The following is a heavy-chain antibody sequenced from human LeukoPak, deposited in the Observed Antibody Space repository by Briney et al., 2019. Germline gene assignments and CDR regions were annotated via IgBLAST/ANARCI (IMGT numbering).Heavy chain of an antibody. J-gene: IGHJ5*02. CDR2: IYYTGST. V-gene: IGHV4-59*08. Sequence: PSETLSLTCTVSGGSLSSYHWSWIRQPPGKGLEWIAYIYYTGSTNYNPSLKSRVTISVDTSKNQFSLKLSSVTAADMAVYYCARHLGLKGFDPWGQGTLVTVSS. D-gene: IGHD3/OR15-3a*01. CDR3: ARHLGLKGFDP. CDR1: GGSLSSYH.